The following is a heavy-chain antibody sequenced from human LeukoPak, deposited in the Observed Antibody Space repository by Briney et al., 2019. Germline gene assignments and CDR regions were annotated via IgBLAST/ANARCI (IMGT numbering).Heavy chain of an antibody. D-gene: IGHD3-22*01. Sequence: GGALRVSCAASGFIFNNYGLIWVRQAPGKGLGWVSAISNAGGGTNYADFVKGRFTISRDNSKNTLFLQMNSLRAEDTALYYCAKGSSGYFVDLWGQGTLVTVSS. CDR1: GFIFNNYG. CDR2: ISNAGGGT. CDR3: AKGSSGYFVDL. V-gene: IGHV3-23*01. J-gene: IGHJ5*02.